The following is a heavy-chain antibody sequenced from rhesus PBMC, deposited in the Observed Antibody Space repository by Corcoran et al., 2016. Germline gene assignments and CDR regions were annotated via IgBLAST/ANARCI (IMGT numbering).Heavy chain of an antibody. V-gene: IGHV4-173*01. Sequence: QLQLQESGPGLVKPSETLSLTCAVSGGSISSNYWSWIRQPPGKGLEWIGRISGSGGRPDYNPSLKSRVTISKDASKNQFSLKLSSVTAADTAVYYCARDVSYYYDSGYSGYFDYWGQGVLVTVSS. D-gene: IGHD3-28*01. J-gene: IGHJ4*01. CDR2: ISGSGGRP. CDR1: GGSISSNY. CDR3: ARDVSYYYDSGYSGYFDY.